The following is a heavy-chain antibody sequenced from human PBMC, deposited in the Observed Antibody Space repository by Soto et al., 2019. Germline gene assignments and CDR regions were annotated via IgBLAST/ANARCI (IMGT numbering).Heavy chain of an antibody. V-gene: IGHV4-31*03. CDR1: GGSISSGGYY. J-gene: IGHJ4*02. CDR3: ARVSKTAGIAAAEPSY. CDR2: IYYSGST. Sequence: QVQLQESGPGLVKPSQTLSLTCTVSGGSISSGGYYWSWIRQHPGKGLEWIRYIYYSGSTYYNPSLKSRVTISVDTSKNQFSLKLSSVTAADTAVYYCARVSKTAGIAAAEPSYWGQGTLVTVSS. D-gene: IGHD6-13*01.